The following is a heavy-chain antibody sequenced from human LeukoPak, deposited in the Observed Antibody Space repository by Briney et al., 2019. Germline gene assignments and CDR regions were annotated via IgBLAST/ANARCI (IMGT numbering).Heavy chain of an antibody. V-gene: IGHV2-70*11. D-gene: IGHD5-24*01. CDR3: AHRQRQMDRWLQLD. CDR1: GFSLSTSGMC. J-gene: IGHJ4*02. CDR2: IDWDDDK. Sequence: SGPALVKPTQTLTLTCTFSGFSLSTSGMCVSWIRQPPGKALEWLARIDWDDDKYYSTSLKTRLTISKDTSKNQVVLTTTNMDPVDTATYYCAHRQRQMDRWLQLDWGQGTLVTVSS.